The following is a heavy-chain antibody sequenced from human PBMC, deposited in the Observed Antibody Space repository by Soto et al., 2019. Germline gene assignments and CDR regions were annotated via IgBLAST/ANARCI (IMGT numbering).Heavy chain of an antibody. CDR2: INPKTGDT. CDR3: ATPTPLRGAMITNINFDF. D-gene: IGHD3-10*01. J-gene: IGHJ4*02. Sequence: ASVKVSCKASGYTFTAYYMYWVRQAPGQGLEWVGRINPKTGDTNYAPEFQGRVTMTRDTSISTAYMELSSLGSDDTAVYYCATPTPLRGAMITNINFDFWGQGTPVTVSS. CDR1: GYTFTAYY. V-gene: IGHV1-2*06.